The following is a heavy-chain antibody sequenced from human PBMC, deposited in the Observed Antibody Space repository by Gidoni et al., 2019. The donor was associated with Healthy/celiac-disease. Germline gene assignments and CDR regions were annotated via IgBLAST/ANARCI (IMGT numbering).Heavy chain of an antibody. CDR1: GFTFDDYA. J-gene: IGHJ4*02. CDR3: AKDMSPTSSGFFDY. V-gene: IGHV3-9*01. CDR2: ISWNSGSI. Sequence: EVQLVESGGGLVQPGRSLRLSCAASGFTFDDYAMHWVRQAPGKGLEWVSGISWNSGSIGYADSVKGRFTISRDNAKNSLYLQMNSLRAEDTALYYCAKDMSPTSSGFFDYWGQGTLVTVSS. D-gene: IGHD3-22*01.